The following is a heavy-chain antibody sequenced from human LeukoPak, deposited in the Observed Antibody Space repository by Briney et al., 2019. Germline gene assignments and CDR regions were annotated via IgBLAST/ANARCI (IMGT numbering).Heavy chain of an antibody. Sequence: ASVKVSFKASGYTFTGYYMHWVRQAPGQGLEWMGWINPNSGGTNYAQKFQGWVTMTRDTSISTAYMELSRLRSDDTAVYYCARSELLWFGESDWFDPWGQGTLVTVSS. D-gene: IGHD3-10*01. CDR1: GYTFTGYY. CDR3: ARSELLWFGESDWFDP. J-gene: IGHJ5*02. CDR2: INPNSGGT. V-gene: IGHV1-2*04.